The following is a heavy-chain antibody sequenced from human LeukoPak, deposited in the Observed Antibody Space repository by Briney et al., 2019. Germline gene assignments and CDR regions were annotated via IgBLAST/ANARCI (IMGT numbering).Heavy chain of an antibody. D-gene: IGHD6-19*01. Sequence: PSETLSLTCAVYGGSFSGYYWSWIRQPPGKGLEWIGEINHSGSTNYNTSLKSRVTISVDTSKNQFSLKLSSVTAADTAVYYCARAGGWYFDDWGQGTLVTVSS. J-gene: IGHJ4*02. CDR3: ARAGGWYFDD. V-gene: IGHV4-34*01. CDR1: GGSFSGYY. CDR2: INHSGST.